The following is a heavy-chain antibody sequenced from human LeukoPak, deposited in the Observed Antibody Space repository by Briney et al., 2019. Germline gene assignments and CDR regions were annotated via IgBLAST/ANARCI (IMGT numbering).Heavy chain of an antibody. CDR3: ARTHGGWYYFDY. CDR1: GYTFTSYY. CDR2: INAGNGNT. J-gene: IGHJ4*02. D-gene: IGHD6-19*01. V-gene: IGHV1-3*01. Sequence: ASVKVSCKASGYTFTSYYMHWVRQAPGQRLEWMGWINAGNGNTKYSQKFQGRVTITRDTSASTAYMELSSLRSEDTAVYYCARTHGGWYYFDYWGQGTLVTVSS.